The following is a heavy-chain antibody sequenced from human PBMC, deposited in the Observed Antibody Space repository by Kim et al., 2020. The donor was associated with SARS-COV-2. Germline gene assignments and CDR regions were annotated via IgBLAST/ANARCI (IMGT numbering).Heavy chain of an antibody. Sequence: GGSLRLSCAASGFTFNSKWMHWVRQVPGKGLVWVSQIKYDGSSISYADSVKGRFTISRDNAKNTLYLQMNSLRVEDTAVYYCARGGPRFALDVWGQGTTVTVSS. CDR1: GFTFNSKW. D-gene: IGHD3-10*01. V-gene: IGHV3-74*01. CDR2: IKYDGSSI. J-gene: IGHJ6*02. CDR3: ARGGPRFALDV.